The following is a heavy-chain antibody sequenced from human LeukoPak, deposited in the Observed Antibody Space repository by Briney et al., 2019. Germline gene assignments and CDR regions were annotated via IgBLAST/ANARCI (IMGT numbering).Heavy chain of an antibody. CDR3: ARDLHGSRGEFDY. CDR1: GFTFSSYG. CDR2: ISYDGSNK. Sequence: PGRSLRLSCAASGFTFSSYGMHWVRQAPGKGLEWVAVISYDGSNKYYADSVKGRFTISRDNSKNTLYLQMNSLRAEDTAVYYCARDLHGSRGEFDYWGQGTLVTVSS. V-gene: IGHV3-30*03. J-gene: IGHJ4*02. D-gene: IGHD3-16*01.